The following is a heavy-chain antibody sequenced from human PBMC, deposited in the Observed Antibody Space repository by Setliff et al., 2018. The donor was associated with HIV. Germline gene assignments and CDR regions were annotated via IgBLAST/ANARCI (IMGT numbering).Heavy chain of an antibody. J-gene: IGHJ6*03. V-gene: IGHV4-34*01. D-gene: IGHD1-26*01. CDR2: TNPSGST. CDR1: GGSFSNYY. Sequence: SETLSLTCAVYGGSFSNYYWSWIRQLPGKGLEWIGETNPSGSTKYNPSLKSRVTISVDRSKNQFSLKLTSVTAADTAVYYCARGQDLGATWTGYYYYYMDVWGKGTTVTVSS. CDR3: ARGQDLGATWTGYYYYYMDV.